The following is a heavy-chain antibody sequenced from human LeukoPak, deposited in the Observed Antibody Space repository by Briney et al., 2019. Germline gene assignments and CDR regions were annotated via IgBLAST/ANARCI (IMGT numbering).Heavy chain of an antibody. CDR1: GGSISNYY. CDR2: IYTSGST. V-gene: IGHV4-4*07. J-gene: IGHJ5*02. Sequence: PSETLSLTCTVSGGSISNYYWSWIRQPAGKGLEWIGRIYTSGSTNYNPSLKSRVTMSVDTSKNHFSMKLSSVTAADTAVYYCARDFRDDFLSGYPFDPWGHGTLVTVSS. CDR3: ARDFRDDFLSGYPFDP. D-gene: IGHD3-3*01.